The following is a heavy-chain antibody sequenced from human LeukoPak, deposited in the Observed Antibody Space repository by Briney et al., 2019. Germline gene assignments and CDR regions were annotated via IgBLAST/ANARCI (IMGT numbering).Heavy chain of an antibody. CDR3: ASHKRITMVRGGTPVYYYYMDV. D-gene: IGHD3-10*01. J-gene: IGHJ6*03. V-gene: IGHV3-43D*03. CDR2: INWNGGSA. Sequence: GGSLRLSCAASGFSFDDYAMHWVRQSPGKGLEWVSHINWNGGSADYADSVKGRFTISRDNSKNSLYLQMNSLRTEDTAVYYCASHKRITMVRGGTPVYYYYMDVWGKGTTVTVSS. CDR1: GFSFDDYA.